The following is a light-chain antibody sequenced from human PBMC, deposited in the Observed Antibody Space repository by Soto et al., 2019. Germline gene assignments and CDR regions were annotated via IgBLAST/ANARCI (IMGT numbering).Light chain of an antibody. J-gene: IGKJ1*01. V-gene: IGKV1-39*01. CDR3: KQSYRTPRA. CDR1: PSISRF. Sequence: IRMSHSPATLSASEGDRVTITCRASPSISRFVYWYQQKPGKAPKLLIYDASSLQTGVTSRFSGSGCGTDFTLTISSLQPEDFATYYCKQSYRTPRACGQGAKADI. CDR2: DAS.